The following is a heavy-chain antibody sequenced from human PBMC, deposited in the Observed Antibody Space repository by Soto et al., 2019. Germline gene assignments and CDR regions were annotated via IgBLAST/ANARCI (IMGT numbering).Heavy chain of an antibody. V-gene: IGHV3-48*01. CDR3: ARHPERIAEIGWFDP. CDR1: GFTFSSYS. J-gene: IGHJ5*02. CDR2: ISSSSSTI. Sequence: EVQLVESGGGLVQPGGSLRLSCAASGFTFSSYSMNWVRHAPGKGLEWVSYISSSSSTIYYADSVKGRFTISRDNAKYSLYLQMNSLRAEDTAVYYCARHPERIAEIGWFDPWGQGTLVTVSS. D-gene: IGHD6-13*01.